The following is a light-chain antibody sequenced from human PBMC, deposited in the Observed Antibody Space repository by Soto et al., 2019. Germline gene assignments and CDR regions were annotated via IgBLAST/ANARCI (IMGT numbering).Light chain of an antibody. J-gene: IGKJ4*01. Sequence: DIPMTQSHSTLSASVGDRVTITCRASQSISSWLAWYQQKPGKAPNLLIYKASSLESGVPSRFSGSGSGTEFTLTISSLQPDDFATYYCQQYNSYPLTFGGGNKVEIK. CDR2: KAS. CDR1: QSISSW. V-gene: IGKV1-5*03. CDR3: QQYNSYPLT.